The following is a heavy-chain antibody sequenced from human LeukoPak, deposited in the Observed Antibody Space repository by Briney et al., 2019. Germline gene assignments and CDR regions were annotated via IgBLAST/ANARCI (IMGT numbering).Heavy chain of an antibody. CDR1: GGSISSYY. CDR3: ARDPGGYFDY. J-gene: IGHJ4*02. CDR2: IYYSGST. Sequence: SETLSLTCTVSGGSISSYYWSWVRQPPGKGLEWIGYIYYSGSTNYNPSLKSRVTISVDTSKNQFSLKLSSVTAADTAVYYCARDPGGYFDYWGQGTLVTVSS. D-gene: IGHD2-15*01. V-gene: IGHV4-59*01.